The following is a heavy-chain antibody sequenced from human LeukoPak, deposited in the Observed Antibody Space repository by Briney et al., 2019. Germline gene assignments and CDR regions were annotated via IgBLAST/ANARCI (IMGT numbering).Heavy chain of an antibody. CDR2: ISGSGGGI. CDR3: AKLPYFADFDY. V-gene: IGHV3-23*01. J-gene: IGHJ4*02. Sequence: GGSLRLSCAASGFTFSSYAMNWVRQAPGKGLEWVSAISGSGGGIYHADSVKGRFTISRDNSKNTLYPQMNSLIAEDTAVYHCAKLPYFADFDYWGQGTLVSVSS. CDR1: GFTFSSYA. D-gene: IGHD3-9*01.